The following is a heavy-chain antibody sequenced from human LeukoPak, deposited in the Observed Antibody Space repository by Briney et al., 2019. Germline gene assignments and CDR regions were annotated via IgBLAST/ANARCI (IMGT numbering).Heavy chain of an antibody. Sequence: GGSLRLSYAASGFTFSAYGMHWVRQAPGKGLEWVAVIWYDGSNKYYTESVKGRFTISRDNSKNTLYLQMNSLRAEDTAVYYCARDSGRADILDYWGQGTLVTVSS. V-gene: IGHV3-33*01. D-gene: IGHD3-10*01. J-gene: IGHJ4*02. CDR2: IWYDGSNK. CDR1: GFTFSAYG. CDR3: ARDSGRADILDY.